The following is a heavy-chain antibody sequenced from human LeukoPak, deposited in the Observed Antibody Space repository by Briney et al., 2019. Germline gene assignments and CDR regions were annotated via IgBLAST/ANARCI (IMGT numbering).Heavy chain of an antibody. Sequence: SETLSLTCTVSGGSISSGGYYWSWIRQHPGKGLEWIGYIYYSGSTYYNPSLKSRVTISVDTSKNQFSLKLSSVTAADTAVYYCARANIGYCSSTSCYSAYYYGMDVWGQGTTVTVSS. CDR3: ARANIGYCSSTSCYSAYYYGMDV. V-gene: IGHV4-31*03. J-gene: IGHJ6*02. D-gene: IGHD2-2*02. CDR1: GGSISSGGYY. CDR2: IYYSGST.